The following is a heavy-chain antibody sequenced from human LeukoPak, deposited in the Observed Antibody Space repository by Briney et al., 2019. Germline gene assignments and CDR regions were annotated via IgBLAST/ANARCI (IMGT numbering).Heavy chain of an antibody. CDR1: GYTFTSYG. V-gene: IGHV1-18*01. CDR2: ISAYNGNT. CDR3: ARDLRSPLRYFDWLSNNVDTAYTFDY. Sequence: EASVKVSCKASGYTFTSYGISWVRQAPGQGLEWMGWISAYNGNTNYAQKLQGRVTMTTDTSTSTAYMELRSLRSDDTAVYYCARDLRSPLRYFDWLSNNVDTAYTFDYWGQGTLVTVSS. J-gene: IGHJ4*02. D-gene: IGHD3-9*01.